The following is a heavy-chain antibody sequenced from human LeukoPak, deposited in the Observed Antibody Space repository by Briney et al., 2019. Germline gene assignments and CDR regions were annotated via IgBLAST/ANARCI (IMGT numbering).Heavy chain of an antibody. CDR3: ARGFSSFDY. J-gene: IGHJ4*02. CDR2: IGSSGNTR. Sequence: PGGSLRLSCAASGFTFTNYGMNWVRQAPGKGLEWVSYIGSSGNTRYYTDSVKGRFTISRDNAKNSLDLQMSSLRAEDTAVYYCARGFSSFDYWGQGTLVTVSS. CDR1: GFTFTNYG. V-gene: IGHV3-48*03.